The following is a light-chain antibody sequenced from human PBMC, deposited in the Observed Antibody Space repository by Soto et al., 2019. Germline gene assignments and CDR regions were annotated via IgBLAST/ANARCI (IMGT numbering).Light chain of an antibody. Sequence: QAVVTQPPSVSGAPGQRVTISCTGSSSNIGAGYDVHWYQQLPGTAPKLLIYGNSNRPSGVPDRFSGSKSGTSASLAITGLQAEDEADYYCATWDDSLSGRWVFGGGTKVTVL. CDR2: GNS. V-gene: IGLV1-40*01. J-gene: IGLJ3*02. CDR1: SSNIGAGYD. CDR3: ATWDDSLSGRWV.